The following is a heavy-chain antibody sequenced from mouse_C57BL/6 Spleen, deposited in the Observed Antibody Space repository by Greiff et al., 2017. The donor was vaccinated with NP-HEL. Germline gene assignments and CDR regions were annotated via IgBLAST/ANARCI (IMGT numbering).Heavy chain of an antibody. J-gene: IGHJ4*01. CDR3: TRSIYAGYDGYAMDY. V-gene: IGHV1-15*01. Sequence: VQLQQSGAELVRPGASVTLSCKASGYTFTDDEMHWVKQTPVHGLEWIGASDPETGGTAYNQKVKGKGILTADKSSSTAYMEPRSLTSEDSAVYSCTRSIYAGYDGYAMDYWRQGTSVTVSS. D-gene: IGHD2-3*01. CDR1: GYTFTDDE. CDR2: SDPETGGT.